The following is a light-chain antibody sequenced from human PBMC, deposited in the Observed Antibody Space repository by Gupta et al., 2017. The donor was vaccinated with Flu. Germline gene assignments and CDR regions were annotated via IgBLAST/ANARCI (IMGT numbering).Light chain of an antibody. Sequence: DIQMTQSPSSLSASVGDRVTITCRASQSITRYINWYQQKPGKAPKLLIFATSSLQSGVPSGFSGSGSGTDFTLTISRLQPEDFATYYCQQSDSQPYTFGQGTKLEI. CDR2: ATS. J-gene: IGKJ2*01. V-gene: IGKV1-39*01. CDR1: QSITRY. CDR3: QQSDSQPYT.